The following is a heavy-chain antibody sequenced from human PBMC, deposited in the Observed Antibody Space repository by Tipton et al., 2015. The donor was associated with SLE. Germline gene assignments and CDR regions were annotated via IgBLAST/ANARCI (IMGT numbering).Heavy chain of an antibody. J-gene: IGHJ3*02. CDR1: GGSISSSFNY. V-gene: IGHV4-39*07. CDR2: ISYSGSS. Sequence: GLVKPSETLSLTCTVSGGSISSSFNYWGWIRQPPGKGLEWIGSISYSGSSYYNPSLKGRGTMSLDTSKNQFSLKVSSVTAADTAVYYCARPGANWDDAFGIWGQGTMVTVSS. CDR3: ARPGANWDDAFGI. D-gene: IGHD7-27*01.